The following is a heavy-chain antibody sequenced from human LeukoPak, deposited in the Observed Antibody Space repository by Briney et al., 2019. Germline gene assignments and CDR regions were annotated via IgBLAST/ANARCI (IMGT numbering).Heavy chain of an antibody. J-gene: IGHJ3*01. CDR2: LSGSGENK. CDR1: GVTFRNYA. Sequence: PGGSLRLSCAASGVTFRNYAMTWVRQAPAKGLEWVSTLSGSGENKYYADSVKGRFTISRDNSKKTLSLQMNSLRVEDTAIYYCAKDIQLSAWGLGTMVTVSS. V-gene: IGHV3-23*01. D-gene: IGHD5-24*01. CDR3: AKDIQLSA.